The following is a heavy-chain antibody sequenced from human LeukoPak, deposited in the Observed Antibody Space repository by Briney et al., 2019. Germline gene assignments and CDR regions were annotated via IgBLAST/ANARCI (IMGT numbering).Heavy chain of an antibody. J-gene: IGHJ3*02. CDR2: ISFDGSNK. V-gene: IGHV3-30*18. CDR1: GFTFSSYG. D-gene: IGHD1-26*01. CDR3: AKSIVGATGDAFDI. Sequence: GGSLRLSCAASGFTFSSYGMHWVRQAPGKGLEWVAVISFDGSNKYYADSVKGRFTISRDNSKNTLYLQMNSLRAEDTAVYYCAKSIVGATGDAFDIWGQGTMVTVSS.